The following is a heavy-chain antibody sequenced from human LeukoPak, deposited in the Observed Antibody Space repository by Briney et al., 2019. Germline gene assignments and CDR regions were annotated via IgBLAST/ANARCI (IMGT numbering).Heavy chain of an antibody. V-gene: IGHV3-7*04. CDR1: GFTFSSYW. J-gene: IGHJ4*02. CDR2: IKQDGSEK. D-gene: IGHD6-6*01. Sequence: GGSLRLSCAASGFTFSSYWMSWVRQAPGKGLEWVAKIKQDGSEKYYADCVKGRFTISRDNAKNSLYLQMNRLRAEETAVYYRARADSSSSGFVAYDFAFWGQGTLVTVSS. CDR3: ARADSSSSGFVAYDFAF.